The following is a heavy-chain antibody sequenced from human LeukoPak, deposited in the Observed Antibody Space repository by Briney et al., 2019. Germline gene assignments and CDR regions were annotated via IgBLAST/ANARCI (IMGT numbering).Heavy chain of an antibody. CDR3: ARDSEVGVYYDTY. J-gene: IGHJ4*02. CDR1: GGSISSGSYY. V-gene: IGHV4-61*02. Sequence: PSQTLSLTCTVSGGSISSGSYYWSWIRQPAGKGLEWIGCIYTSGSTNYNPSLKSRVTISVDTSKNQFSLKLSSVTAADTAVYYCARDSEVGVYYDTYWGQGTLVTVSS. D-gene: IGHD3-3*01. CDR2: IYTSGST.